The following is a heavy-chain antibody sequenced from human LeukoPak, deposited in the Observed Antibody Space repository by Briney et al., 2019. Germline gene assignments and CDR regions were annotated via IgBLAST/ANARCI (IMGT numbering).Heavy chain of an antibody. CDR2: ISYDGSNK. J-gene: IGHJ4*02. CDR1: GFTFSSYA. D-gene: IGHD6-6*01. CDR3: ARDFSVESLRTSSSLDY. V-gene: IGHV3-30-3*01. Sequence: GGSLRLSCAASGFTFSSYAMHWVRQAPGKGLEWVAVISYDGSNKYYADSVKGRFTISRDNSKNTLYLQMNSLRAEDTAVYYCARDFSVESLRTSSSLDYWGQGTLVTVSS.